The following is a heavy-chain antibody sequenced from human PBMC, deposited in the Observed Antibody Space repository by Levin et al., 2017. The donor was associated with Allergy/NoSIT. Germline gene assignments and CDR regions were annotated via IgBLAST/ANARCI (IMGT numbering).Heavy chain of an antibody. CDR2: IYYSGST. V-gene: IGHV4-39*01. Sequence: PSETLFLTCTVSGGSISSSSYYWGWIRQPPGKGLEWIGSIYYSGSTYYNPSLKSRVTISVDTSKNQFSLKLSSVTAADTAVYYCARQREVFTVTTEGTYYFDYWGQGTLVTVSS. CDR1: GGSISSSSYY. J-gene: IGHJ4*02. CDR3: ARQREVFTVTTEGTYYFDY. D-gene: IGHD4-11*01.